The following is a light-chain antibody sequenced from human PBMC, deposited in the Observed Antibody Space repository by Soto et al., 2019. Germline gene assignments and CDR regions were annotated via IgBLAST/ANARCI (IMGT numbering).Light chain of an antibody. CDR1: QSVSSN. Sequence: EVVMTQSPATLSVSQGERATLSCRASQSVSSNVAWYQQKPGQAPRLLIYGASSRATGIPDRFSGSGSGTDFTLTISRLEPEDFAVFYCHQYGSSPQTFGQGTKVDIK. CDR3: HQYGSSPQT. V-gene: IGKV3-20*01. CDR2: GAS. J-gene: IGKJ1*01.